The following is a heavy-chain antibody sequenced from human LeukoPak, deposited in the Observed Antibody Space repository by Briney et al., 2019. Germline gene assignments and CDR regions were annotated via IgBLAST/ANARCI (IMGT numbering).Heavy chain of an antibody. Sequence: GGSLRLSCAASGFTFSTCAMSWVRQAPGKGLEWVSAISSSGGSTYYADSVKGRVTISRDNSKNTLYLQMNSLRAEDTAVYYCARGCRDYGDYSDAFDIWGQGTMVTVSS. D-gene: IGHD4-17*01. CDR1: GFTFSTCA. J-gene: IGHJ3*02. V-gene: IGHV3-23*01. CDR3: ARGCRDYGDYSDAFDI. CDR2: ISSSGGST.